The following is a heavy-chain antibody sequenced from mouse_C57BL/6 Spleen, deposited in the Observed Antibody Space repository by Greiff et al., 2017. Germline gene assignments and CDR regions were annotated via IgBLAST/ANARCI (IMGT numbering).Heavy chain of an antibody. Sequence: QVQLQQSGAELVKPGASVKISCKASGYAFSSYWMNWVKQRPGKGLEWIGQIYPGDGDTNYNGKFKGKDTLTAAKSSSTAYMQLSSLTSEDSAVYFCAREAVITTVVAPYAMDYWGQGTSVTVSS. CDR2: IYPGDGDT. D-gene: IGHD1-1*01. CDR3: AREAVITTVVAPYAMDY. V-gene: IGHV1-80*01. J-gene: IGHJ4*01. CDR1: GYAFSSYW.